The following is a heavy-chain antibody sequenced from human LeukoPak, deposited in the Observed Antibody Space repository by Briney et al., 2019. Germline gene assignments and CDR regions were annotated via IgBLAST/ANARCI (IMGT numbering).Heavy chain of an antibody. CDR1: GGSISRGAFF. J-gene: IGHJ3*01. Sequence: PSETLSLTCAVSGGSISRGAFFWSWLRQHPGKGLEWIGYIYYGGSTYYNPSLQSRLTLSVDSSKNQFSLNLSSVTAADTAVYYCASSPVVGPLGHDAFDVWGQGTMVTVSS. V-gene: IGHV4-31*11. CDR2: IYYGGST. CDR3: ASSPVVGPLGHDAFDV. D-gene: IGHD7-27*01.